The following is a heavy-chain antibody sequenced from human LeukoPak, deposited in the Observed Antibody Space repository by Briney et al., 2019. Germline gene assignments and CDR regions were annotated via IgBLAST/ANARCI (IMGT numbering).Heavy chain of an antibody. CDR3: ATLGNDPSWHQISHDY. Sequence: ATVKISCKASGYTFPNYYMHWVGQAPGKAPEWMGRVDPEDGEAKYAENFQGRVTLSADTSIDTVYMELRSLRPDDTAVYFCATLGNDPSWHQISHDYWGQGSLVTVSS. CDR1: GYTFPNYY. D-gene: IGHD1-1*01. CDR2: VDPEDGEA. V-gene: IGHV1-69-2*01. J-gene: IGHJ4*02.